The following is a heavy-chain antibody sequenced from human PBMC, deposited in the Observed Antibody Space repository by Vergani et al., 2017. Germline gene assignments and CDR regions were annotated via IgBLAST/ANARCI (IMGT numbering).Heavy chain of an antibody. Sequence: EVDLVESGGGLAQPGGSLRLSCEASGITFWKFGMHWVRQGPGKGLEWVSGISWNSGAVDYADSVRGRFTISRDNAKNSLFLEMKSLRFEDTAVYYCARSRPYCTSGSCPAIWGQGTLVTVSS. CDR1: GITFWKFG. J-gene: IGHJ4*02. CDR3: ARSRPYCTSGSCPAI. CDR2: ISWNSGAV. D-gene: IGHD2-15*01. V-gene: IGHV3-9*01.